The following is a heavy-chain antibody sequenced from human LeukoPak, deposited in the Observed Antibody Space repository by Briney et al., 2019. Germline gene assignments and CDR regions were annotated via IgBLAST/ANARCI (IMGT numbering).Heavy chain of an antibody. V-gene: IGHV4-34*01. CDR1: GGSFSGYY. J-gene: IGHJ5*02. CDR2: SNHSGST. Sequence: SETLSLTCAVYGGSFSGYYWSWIRQPPGKGLECIGESNHSGSTNYNPSLKSRVTISVATSKNQFSLKLSSVTAADKAVYYCARHRATGTTSSLRFDPWGQGTLVTVSS. D-gene: IGHD4-17*01. CDR3: ARHRATGTTSSLRFDP.